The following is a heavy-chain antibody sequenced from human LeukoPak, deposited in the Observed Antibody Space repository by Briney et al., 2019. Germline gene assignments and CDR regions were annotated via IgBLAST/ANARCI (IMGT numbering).Heavy chain of an antibody. D-gene: IGHD3-3*01. CDR2: IRYDGSNK. V-gene: IGHV3-30*02. Sequence: GGSLRLSCAASGFTFSSYGMHWVRQAPGKGLEWVAFIRYDGSNKYYADSVKGRFTISRDNSKNTLYLQMNSLRAEDTAVYYCAKASRLWSGQTDLFDYWGQGTLVTVSS. J-gene: IGHJ4*02. CDR1: GFTFSSYG. CDR3: AKASRLWSGQTDLFDY.